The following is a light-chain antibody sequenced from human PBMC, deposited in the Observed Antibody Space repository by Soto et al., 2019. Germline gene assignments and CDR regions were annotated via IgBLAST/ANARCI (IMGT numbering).Light chain of an antibody. CDR1: SSDVGGYDY. CDR2: AVN. CDR3: SSYAGYNNFVV. J-gene: IGLJ2*01. Sequence: QSALTQPPSASGSPGQSVSISCTGTSSDVGGYDYVSWYQQHPGKAPKLIIYAVNKRPSGVPDRFSGSKSGSTASLTVSGLQADDEADFYCSSYAGYNNFVVFGGGTKLTVL. V-gene: IGLV2-8*01.